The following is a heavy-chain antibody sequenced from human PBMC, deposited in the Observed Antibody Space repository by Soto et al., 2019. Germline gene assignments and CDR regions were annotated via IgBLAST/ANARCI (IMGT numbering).Heavy chain of an antibody. Sequence: SETLSLTCTVSGGSLSSSSCYWGWLRQPPGKGLEWIGSIYYSGTTYYNPSLKSRVTISVDTSKNQFSLKLRSVTAADTVVFYCARLILCKTTSCYLDYWGQGTLVTVS. V-gene: IGHV4-39*01. CDR2: IYYSGTT. D-gene: IGHD2-2*01. CDR3: ARLILCKTTSCYLDY. J-gene: IGHJ4*02. CDR1: GGSLSSSSCY.